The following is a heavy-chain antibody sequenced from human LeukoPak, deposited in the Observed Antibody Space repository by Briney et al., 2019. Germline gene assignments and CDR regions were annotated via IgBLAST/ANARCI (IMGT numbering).Heavy chain of an antibody. J-gene: IGHJ4*02. CDR3: ARHKYGSGSYYNVQYDY. CDR1: GYSFTSYW. V-gene: IGHV5-51*01. CDR2: IYPGDSDT. D-gene: IGHD3-10*01. Sequence: GEFLKISCKGSGYSFTSYWIGWVRQMPGKGLEWMGIIYPGDSDTRYSPSFQGQVTISADKSISTASLQWSSLKASDTAMYYCARHKYGSGSYYNVQYDYWGQGTLVTVSS.